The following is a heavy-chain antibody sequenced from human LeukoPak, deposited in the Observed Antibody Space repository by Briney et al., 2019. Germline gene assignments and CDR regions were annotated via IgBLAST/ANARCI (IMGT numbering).Heavy chain of an antibody. D-gene: IGHD2-8*02. Sequence: GGSLRLSCAASGFTFSSYAMSWVRQAPGKGLEWVSAISGSGGSTYYADSVKGRFTISRDNSKNTLYLQMNSLRAEDTAVYYCAKDRYLGYCTGGVCSGSDYYMDVWGKGTTVTVSS. CDR1: GFTFSSYA. CDR2: ISGSGGST. J-gene: IGHJ6*03. CDR3: AKDRYLGYCTGGVCSGSDYYMDV. V-gene: IGHV3-23*01.